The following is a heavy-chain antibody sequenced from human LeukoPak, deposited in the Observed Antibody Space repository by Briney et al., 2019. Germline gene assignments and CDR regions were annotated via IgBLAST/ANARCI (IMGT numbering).Heavy chain of an antibody. Sequence: GGSLRLSCSASGFTFSSCAMHWVRQAPGKGLEYVSVISSNGGSIYYADSVKGRFTISRDNSKNTLYLQMSSLRAEDTAVYFCVKPYSSSWLDAFDIRGQGTMVTVSS. D-gene: IGHD6-13*01. J-gene: IGHJ3*02. CDR2: ISSNGGSI. CDR1: GFTFSSCA. V-gene: IGHV3-64D*06. CDR3: VKPYSSSWLDAFDI.